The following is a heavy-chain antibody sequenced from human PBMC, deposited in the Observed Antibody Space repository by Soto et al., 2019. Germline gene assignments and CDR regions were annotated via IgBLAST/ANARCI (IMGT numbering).Heavy chain of an antibody. CDR2: IGGAGGST. CDR1: GFTFSDFA. D-gene: IGHD3-10*01. CDR3: AAPRDEYGSGVSWFTYGLDI. V-gene: IGHV3-23*01. Sequence: GGSLRLSCLASGFTFSDFAMTWVRHVPGRGLEWVASIGGAGGSTYYAESVRGRFSISRDNSQNTLFLQMKRLTVDDTAIYYCAAPRDEYGSGVSWFTYGLDIWGQGTTVTVSS. J-gene: IGHJ6*02.